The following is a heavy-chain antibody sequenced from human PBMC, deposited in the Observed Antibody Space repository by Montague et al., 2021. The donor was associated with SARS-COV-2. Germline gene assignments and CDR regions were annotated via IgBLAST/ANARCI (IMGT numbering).Heavy chain of an antibody. CDR2: ISGSGGST. CDR1: GFTFSSYA. CDR3: AKDRELWFGELLPVDY. J-gene: IGHJ4*02. D-gene: IGHD3-10*01. Sequence: SLRLSCAASGFTFSSYAMSWVRQAPGKGLEWVSAISGSGGSTYYADSVKGRFTISRDNSKNTLYLQMNSLRAEDTAVYYCAKDRELWFGELLPVDYWGQGTPVTVSS. V-gene: IGHV3-23*01.